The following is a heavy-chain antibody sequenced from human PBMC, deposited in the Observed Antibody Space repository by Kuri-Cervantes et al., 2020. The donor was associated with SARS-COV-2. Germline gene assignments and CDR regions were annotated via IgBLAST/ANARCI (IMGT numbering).Heavy chain of an antibody. V-gene: IGHV3-21*01. CDR2: ISSGSNYI. CDR1: GFTFITYT. D-gene: IGHD1-7*01. CDR3: ARDQGHWNSNAFDI. Sequence: GGSLRLSCAASGFTFITYTMNWVRQAPGKGLEWITSISSGSNYIYYADSVKGRFTISRDNAKNSLYLQMNSLRAEDTAVYYCARDQGHWNSNAFDIWGQGTMVTVSS. J-gene: IGHJ3*02.